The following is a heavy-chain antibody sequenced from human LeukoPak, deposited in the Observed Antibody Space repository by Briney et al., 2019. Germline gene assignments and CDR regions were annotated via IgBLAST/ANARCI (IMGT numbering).Heavy chain of an antibody. CDR2: VNTNTGNP. J-gene: IGHJ4*02. CDR1: GYTFTRNT. CDR3: VTNFDSSGYFGY. Sequence: ASVKVSCKASGYTFTRNTINWVRQAPGQGLEWMGWVNTNTGNPTYAQGFTGRFVFSSDTSVNTAYLQIGSLEAEDTAVYYCVTNFDSSGYFGYWGQGTLVTVSS. D-gene: IGHD3-22*01. V-gene: IGHV7-4-1*01.